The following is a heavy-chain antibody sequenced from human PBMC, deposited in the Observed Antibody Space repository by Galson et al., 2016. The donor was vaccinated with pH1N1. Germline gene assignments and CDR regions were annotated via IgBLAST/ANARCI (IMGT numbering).Heavy chain of an antibody. Sequence: SCKASGGTSSTYVIIWVRQAPGQGLEWMGRIVPITGVTNYAQKFQDRVTITADESTSTAYMELSSLRSEDTGVYYCAPGGDDYGGNPHWFDPWGQGTLVTVSS. CDR1: GGTSSTYV. CDR2: IVPITGVT. D-gene: IGHD4-23*01. J-gene: IGHJ5*02. V-gene: IGHV1-69*04. CDR3: APGGDDYGGNPHWFDP.